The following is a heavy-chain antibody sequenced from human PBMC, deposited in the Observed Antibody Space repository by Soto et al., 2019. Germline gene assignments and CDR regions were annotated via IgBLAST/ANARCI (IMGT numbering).Heavy chain of an antibody. CDR3: AKVGIAWRYSSGWFDY. CDR1: GFTFSSYA. CDR2: ISGSGGST. V-gene: IGHV3-23*01. J-gene: IGHJ5*01. D-gene: IGHD6-19*01. Sequence: WGSLRLSCAASGFTFSSYAMSWVRQAPGKGLEWVSAISGSGGSTYYADSVKGRFTISRDNSKNTLYLQMNSLRAEDTAVYYCAKVGIAWRYSSGWFDYWGQGTLVTVSS.